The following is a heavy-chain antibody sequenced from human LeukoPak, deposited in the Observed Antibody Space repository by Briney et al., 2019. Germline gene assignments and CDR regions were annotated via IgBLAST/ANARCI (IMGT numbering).Heavy chain of an antibody. CDR1: GGSISSGGYS. CDR3: ARHFRVAGHSKFDY. V-gene: IGHV4-30-2*01. Sequence: SETLSLTCPVSGGSISSGGYSWSWIRQPPGKGLEWIGYIYDSGSTYYNPFIKSRVTISVDRSKNQFSLKLSSVTAADTAVYYCARHFRVAGHSKFDYWGQGTLVTVSS. CDR2: IYDSGST. J-gene: IGHJ4*02. D-gene: IGHD6-19*01.